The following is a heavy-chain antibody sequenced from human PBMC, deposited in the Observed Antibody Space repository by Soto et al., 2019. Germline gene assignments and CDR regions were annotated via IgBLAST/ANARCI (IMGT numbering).Heavy chain of an antibody. V-gene: IGHV3-30-3*01. Sequence: GGSLRLSCAASGFTSSNYAIHWVRQAPGKGLEWVAVLSFDGNNKHYADSVKGRFTISRDNSKNTLYLQMNTLRAEDTAVYYCARGPFGDAAMVTNYFDYWGQGTLVTVSS. D-gene: IGHD5-18*01. J-gene: IGHJ4*02. CDR3: ARGPFGDAAMVTNYFDY. CDR2: LSFDGNNK. CDR1: GFTSSNYA.